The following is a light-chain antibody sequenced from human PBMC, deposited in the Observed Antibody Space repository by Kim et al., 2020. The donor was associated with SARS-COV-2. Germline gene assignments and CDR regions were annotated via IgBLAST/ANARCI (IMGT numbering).Light chain of an antibody. CDR2: AAS. V-gene: IGKV1-39*01. CDR1: QSISSY. Sequence: DIQMTQSPSSLSASVGDRVTITCRASQSISSYFNWYQQKPGKAPQLLIYAASSLQSGVPSRFSGSGSGTDFTLTISSLQPEDSATYYCQQTYRTPQTFGQGTKVDIK. CDR3: QQTYRTPQT. J-gene: IGKJ1*01.